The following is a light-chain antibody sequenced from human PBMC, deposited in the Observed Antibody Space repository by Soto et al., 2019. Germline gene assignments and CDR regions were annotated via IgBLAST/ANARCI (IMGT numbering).Light chain of an antibody. CDR3: SSYTSSSTWV. J-gene: IGLJ3*02. CDR1: SSDVGGYNY. Sequence: QSALTQPDSVSGSPGQSITISCTGTSSDVGGYNYVSWYQQHPGKAPKLMIYEVSNWPSGVSNRFSGSKSGNTASLTISGLQAEDDADYYCSSYTSSSTWVFGGGTQLTV. CDR2: EVS. V-gene: IGLV2-14*01.